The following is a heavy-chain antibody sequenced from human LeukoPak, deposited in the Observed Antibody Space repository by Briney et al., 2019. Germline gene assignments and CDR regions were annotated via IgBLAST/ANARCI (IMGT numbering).Heavy chain of an antibody. J-gene: IGHJ4*02. CDR3: ARSRIDY. CDR1: GFTFSNNW. CDR2: IKQDGSEK. V-gene: IGHV3-7*04. Sequence: PGGPLRLSCAASGFTFSNNWMSWVRKAPGKGLEWVANIKQDGSEKYYVDSVKGRFTISRDNAKNSLYLQMNSLRAEDTAVYYCARSRIDYWGQGTLVTVSS.